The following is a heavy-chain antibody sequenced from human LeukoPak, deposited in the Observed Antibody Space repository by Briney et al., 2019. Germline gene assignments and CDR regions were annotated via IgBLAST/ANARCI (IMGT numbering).Heavy chain of an antibody. Sequence: GGSLRLSCAASGFPFSSYGMHWVRQAPGKGLEWVAFIRYDGSNKYYADSVKGRFTISRDNSKNTLYLQMNSLRAEDTAVYYCAKDQARWELLDYYFDYWGQGTLVTVSS. CDR2: IRYDGSNK. V-gene: IGHV3-30*02. CDR3: AKDQARWELLDYYFDY. J-gene: IGHJ4*02. CDR1: GFPFSSYG. D-gene: IGHD1-26*01.